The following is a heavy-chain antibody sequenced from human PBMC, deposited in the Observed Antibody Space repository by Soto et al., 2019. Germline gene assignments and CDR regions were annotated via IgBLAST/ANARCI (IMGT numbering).Heavy chain of an antibody. J-gene: IGHJ4*02. D-gene: IGHD6-19*01. V-gene: IGHV3-23*01. CDR1: GFTFSSYA. CDR2: ISGSGGST. Sequence: GGSLRLSCAASGFTFSSYAMSWVRQAPGKGLEWVSAISGSGGSTYYADSVKGRFTISRDNSKNTLYLQMNSLRAEDTAVYYCAKDLAGVWRSSGWLDFDYWGQGTLVTVSS. CDR3: AKDLAGVWRSSGWLDFDY.